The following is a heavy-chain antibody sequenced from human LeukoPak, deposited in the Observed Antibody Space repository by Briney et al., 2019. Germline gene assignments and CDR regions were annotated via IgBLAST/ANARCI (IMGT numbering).Heavy chain of an antibody. D-gene: IGHD2-2*01. CDR2: IYPGDSDT. CDR1: GYPFTTFW. V-gene: IGHV5-51*01. Sequence: GESLKISCRGSGYPFTTFWIGWVRQMPGKGLEWKGIIYPGDSDTRYSPSFQGQVTMSVDKSINTAYLQWSSLKASETAMYYCARRKGCSSTSCPPDFWGQGTLVTVSS. CDR3: ARRKGCSSTSCPPDF. J-gene: IGHJ4*02.